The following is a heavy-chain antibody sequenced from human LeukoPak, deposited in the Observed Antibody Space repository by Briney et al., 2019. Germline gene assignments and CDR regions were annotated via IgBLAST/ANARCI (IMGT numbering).Heavy chain of an antibody. CDR1: GFTFSSYS. J-gene: IGHJ4*02. CDR2: ISSSSTTI. CDR3: AKDRRLAAFDY. Sequence: PGGSLRLSCAASGFTFSSYSMMWVRQAPGKGREWVSYISSSSTTIHYADSVKGRFTISRDNVKNSLYLQMNSLRAEDTAVYYCAKDRRLAAFDYGGQGTLVTVSS. D-gene: IGHD6-25*01. V-gene: IGHV3-48*04.